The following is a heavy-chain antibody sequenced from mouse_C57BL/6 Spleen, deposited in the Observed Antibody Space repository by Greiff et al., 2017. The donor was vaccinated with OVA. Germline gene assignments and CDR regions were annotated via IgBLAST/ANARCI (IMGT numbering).Heavy chain of an antibody. D-gene: IGHD2-4*01. CDR2: ISDGGSYT. V-gene: IGHV5-4*01. Sequence: EVHLVESGGGLVKPGGSLKLSCAASGFTFSSYAMSWVRQTPEKRLEWVATISDGGSYTYYPDNVKGRFTISRDNAKNNLYLQMSHLKSEDTTMDYCARDYDYDRAWFAYWGQGTLVTVSA. CDR3: ARDYDYDRAWFAY. J-gene: IGHJ3*01. CDR1: GFTFSSYA.